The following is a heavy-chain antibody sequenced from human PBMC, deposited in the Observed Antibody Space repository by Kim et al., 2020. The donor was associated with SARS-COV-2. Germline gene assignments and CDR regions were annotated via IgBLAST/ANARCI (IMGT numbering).Heavy chain of an antibody. V-gene: IGHV3-11*06. CDR2: ISSSSTYT. CDR1: GFTFSVYY. J-gene: IGHJ4*02. CDR3: ARDSADGYNTPPDY. D-gene: IGHD5-12*01. Sequence: GGSLRLSCAASGFTFSVYYMSWIRQAPGKGLEWVSYISSSSTYTNYADSVKGRFSISRDNAKNSLYLQMNSLRAEDTAVYYCARDSADGYNTPPDYWGRGTLVTVSS.